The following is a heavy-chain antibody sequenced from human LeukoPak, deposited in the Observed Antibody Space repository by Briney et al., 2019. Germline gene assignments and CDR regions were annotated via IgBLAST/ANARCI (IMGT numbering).Heavy chain of an antibody. CDR1: GGSISGDY. Sequence: SGTLSLTCTVSGGSISGDYWSWIRQPPAKGLEWVGYVYYSGETNYNPSLKSRVTISVDTSKNQFSLKLTSVTAADTAVYYCARLQGDSTAIFDYWGQGILVSVSS. D-gene: IGHD2-21*01. V-gene: IGHV4-59*01. CDR3: ARLQGDSTAIFDY. CDR2: VYYSGET. J-gene: IGHJ4*02.